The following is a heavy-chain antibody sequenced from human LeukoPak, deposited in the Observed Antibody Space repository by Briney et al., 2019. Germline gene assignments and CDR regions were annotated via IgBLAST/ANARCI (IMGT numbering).Heavy chain of an antibody. CDR2: ISGSGRST. D-gene: IGHD6-19*01. CDR3: AKEEQWLLLMSAFDY. V-gene: IGHV3-23*01. Sequence: AGGSLRLSCAASGFTFSSYAMSWVRQASGKGLEWVSGISGSGRSTNYADSVQGRFTISRDNSKNTLYLQMNSLRAEDTAVYYCAKEEQWLLLMSAFDYWGLGSLVTVSS. CDR1: GFTFSSYA. J-gene: IGHJ4*02.